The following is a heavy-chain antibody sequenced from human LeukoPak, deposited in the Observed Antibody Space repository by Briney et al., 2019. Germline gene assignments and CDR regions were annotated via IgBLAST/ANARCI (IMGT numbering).Heavy chain of an antibody. D-gene: IGHD6-19*01. CDR3: ARYTAVAGAILFDY. V-gene: IGHV5-51*01. Sequence: GESLKISCKGSGYSFTSYWIGWVRQMPGKGLEWMGIIYPGDSDTRYSPSFQGQVTISADKSISTAYLQWSSMKAPDTAMYYCARYTAVAGAILFDYWGQGTLVTVSS. J-gene: IGHJ4*02. CDR2: IYPGDSDT. CDR1: GYSFTSYW.